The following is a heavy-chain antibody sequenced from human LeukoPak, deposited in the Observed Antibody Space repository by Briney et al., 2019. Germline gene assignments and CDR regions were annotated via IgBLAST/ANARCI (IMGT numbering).Heavy chain of an antibody. CDR3: ARHGPMVVTLVRKAFDY. D-gene: IGHD4-23*01. CDR1: GNSLTNYW. V-gene: IGHV5-51*01. CDR2: IYPGDSDT. Sequence: GESLKISCKGSGNSLTNYWIGWVRQMPGKGLEWMGIIYPGDSDTRYSPSFQGQVTISADKSISTAYLQWSSLKASDTAMYYCARHGPMVVTLVRKAFDYWGQGTLVTVSS. J-gene: IGHJ4*02.